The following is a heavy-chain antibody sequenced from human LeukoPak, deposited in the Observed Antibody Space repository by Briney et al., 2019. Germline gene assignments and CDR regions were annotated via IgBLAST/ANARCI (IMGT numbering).Heavy chain of an antibody. CDR1: GFSFTNFW. CDR2: IHPEGNEK. Sequence: GGSLRLSCAVSGFSFTNFWMNWVRQAPGRGLEWVANIHPEGNEKYHVESVKGRFTISRDNTKNLLFLQMNGLRVEDTAVYYCARGDAFSGDHWGQGTLVTVSS. CDR3: ARGDAFSGDH. V-gene: IGHV3-7*04. J-gene: IGHJ4*02.